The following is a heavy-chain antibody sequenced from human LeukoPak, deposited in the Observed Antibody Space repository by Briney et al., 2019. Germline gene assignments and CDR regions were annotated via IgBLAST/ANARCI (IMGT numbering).Heavy chain of an antibody. Sequence: GSSVKVSCKASGGTFSSYAISWVRQAPGQGLEWMGGIIPIFGTANYAQKFQGRVTITADESTGTAYMELSSLRSEDTAVYYCARDGEVPAAISVPSWFDPWGQGTLVTVS. CDR3: ARDGEVPAAISVPSWFDP. D-gene: IGHD2-2*01. CDR2: IIPIFGTA. V-gene: IGHV1-69*01. CDR1: GGTFSSYA. J-gene: IGHJ5*02.